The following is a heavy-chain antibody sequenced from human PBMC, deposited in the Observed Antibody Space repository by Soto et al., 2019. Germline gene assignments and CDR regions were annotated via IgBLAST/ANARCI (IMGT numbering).Heavy chain of an antibody. CDR3: ARGQDIVVVVAALSPSDAFDI. D-gene: IGHD2-15*01. J-gene: IGHJ3*02. Sequence: SETLSLTCTVSGGSISSGDYYWSGIRQPAGKGLEWIGYIYYSGSTYYNPSLKSRVTISVDTSKNQFSLKLSSVTAADTAVYYCARGQDIVVVVAALSPSDAFDIWGQGTMVTVSS. V-gene: IGHV4-30-4*01. CDR2: IYYSGST. CDR1: GGSISSGDYY.